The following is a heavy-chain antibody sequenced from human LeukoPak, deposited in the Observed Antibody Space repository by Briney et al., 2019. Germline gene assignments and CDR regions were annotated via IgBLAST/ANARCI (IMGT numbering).Heavy chain of an antibody. Sequence: ASVKVSCKASGYTFTGYYMHCVRQAPGQGLEWMGWINPNSGGTNYAQKFQGRVTMTRDTSISTAYMELSRLRSDDTAVYYCARAASSSWPDAFDIWGQGTMVTVSS. D-gene: IGHD6-13*01. J-gene: IGHJ3*02. V-gene: IGHV1-2*02. CDR3: ARAASSSWPDAFDI. CDR1: GYTFTGYY. CDR2: INPNSGGT.